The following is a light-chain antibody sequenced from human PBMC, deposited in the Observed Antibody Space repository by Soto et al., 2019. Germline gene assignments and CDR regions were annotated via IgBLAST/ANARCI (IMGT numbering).Light chain of an antibody. J-gene: IGLJ2*01. CDR1: RSDVVVYNY. CDR3: ISYTTSGSLV. Sequence: QSVRTQPASVSGSPGQSITISCTATRSDVVVYNYVSWYQQHQGNAHKLMIYDVINRPSGVSNRVSGSKSGNTASLTISGRQAEDEADYYCISYTTSGSLVLGGGTKLTVL. CDR2: DVI. V-gene: IGLV2-14*01.